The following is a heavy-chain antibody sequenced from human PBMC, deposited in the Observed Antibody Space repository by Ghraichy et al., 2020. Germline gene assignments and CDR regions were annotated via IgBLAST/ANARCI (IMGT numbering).Heavy chain of an antibody. CDR2: MYHTGNS. CDR1: GGSMTSHY. CDR3: ARGGDPPV. V-gene: IGHV4-59*11. Sequence: SETLSLTCTVSGGSMTSHYWNWIRQPPGKGLEWIGHMYHTGNSNYNPSLKSRVTMSVYTSDNQFSLRLSSVTAAATAMYFCARGGDPPVWGQGTLVTVSA. J-gene: IGHJ3*01. D-gene: IGHD2-21*02.